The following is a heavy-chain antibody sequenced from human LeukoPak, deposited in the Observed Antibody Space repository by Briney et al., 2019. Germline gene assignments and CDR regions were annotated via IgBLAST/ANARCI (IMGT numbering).Heavy chain of an antibody. D-gene: IGHD3-22*01. CDR3: ATRVIADSNDAFDI. CDR2: ISSTSNHK. CDR1: GFFLRRF. J-gene: IGHJ3*02. Sequence: GGSLRLSCAVSGFFLRRFLTWGRQAPGKGLEWVASISSTSNHKYHADSVKGRFTISRDNDENSLYLQMNSLRAEDTALYYCATRVIADSNDAFDIWGQGTMVTVSS. V-gene: IGHV3-21*06.